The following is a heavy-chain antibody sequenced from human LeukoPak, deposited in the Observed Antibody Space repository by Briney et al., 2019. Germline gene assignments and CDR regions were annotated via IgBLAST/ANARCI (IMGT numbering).Heavy chain of an antibody. CDR3: ATSIAVASRGFDY. D-gene: IGHD6-19*01. J-gene: IGHJ4*02. CDR2: IYPRDSDT. CDR1: GYNYTTYW. V-gene: IGHV5-51*01. Sequence: GESLKISCKGSGYNYTTYWIGWVRQMPGKGLEWMGIIYPRDSDTRYSPSFQGQVTISDDKSINTAYLQWSSLKASDTAMYYCATSIAVASRGFDYWGQGILVTVSS.